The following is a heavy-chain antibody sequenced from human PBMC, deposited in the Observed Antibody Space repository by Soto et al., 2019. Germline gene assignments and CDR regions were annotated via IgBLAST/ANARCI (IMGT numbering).Heavy chain of an antibody. J-gene: IGHJ4*02. V-gene: IGHV3-33*01. D-gene: IGHD4-17*01. Sequence: PGGSLRLSCAASGFTFSSYGMHWVRQAPGKGLEWVAVIWYDGSNKYYADSVKGRFTISRDNSKNTLYLQMNSLRAEDTAVYYCARDRMTTVINYFDYRGQATLVTVSS. CDR1: GFTFSSYG. CDR3: ARDRMTTVINYFDY. CDR2: IWYDGSNK.